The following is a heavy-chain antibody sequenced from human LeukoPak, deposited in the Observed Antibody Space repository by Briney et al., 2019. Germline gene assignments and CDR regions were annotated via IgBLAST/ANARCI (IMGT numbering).Heavy chain of an antibody. CDR3: SEGYFEPFDH. CDR2: LSYTGKT. V-gene: IGHV4-59*11. D-gene: IGHD2/OR15-2a*01. Sequence: PSETLSLTCTVSGVSISRHWWSWIPQPAGKGLEWIGCLSYTGKTDYNPSLKSRVSISLGSSNNHFSLKLTSVTAADTAVYYCSEGYFEPFDHWGQGILVTVSS. J-gene: IGHJ4*02. CDR1: GVSISRHW.